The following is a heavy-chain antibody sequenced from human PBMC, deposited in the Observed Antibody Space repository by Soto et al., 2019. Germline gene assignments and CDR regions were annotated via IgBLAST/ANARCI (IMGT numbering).Heavy chain of an antibody. CDR2: ISGSGGST. CDR1: GFTFSSYA. V-gene: IGHV3-23*01. Sequence: GGSLRLSCAASGFTFSSYAMSWVRQAPGKGLEWVSAISGSGGSTYYADSVKGRFTISRDNSKNTLYLQMNSLRAEDTAVDYCARLPAAAIGYYFDYWGQGTLVTVSS. D-gene: IGHD2-2*01. J-gene: IGHJ4*02. CDR3: ARLPAAAIGYYFDY.